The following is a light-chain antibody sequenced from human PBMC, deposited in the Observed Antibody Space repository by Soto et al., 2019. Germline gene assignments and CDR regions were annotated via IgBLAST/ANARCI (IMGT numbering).Light chain of an antibody. CDR3: SSYTSSTTLI. J-gene: IGLJ2*01. CDR2: EVS. V-gene: IGLV2-14*01. CDR1: SSDVGGYNY. Sequence: QSALTQPASLSGSPGKSITISCRGTSSDVGGYNYVSWYQQHPGKAPKLMMYEVSNRPSGVSDRFSGSKSGNTASLTISGLQAEDEADYFCSSYTSSTTLIFGGGTKVTVL.